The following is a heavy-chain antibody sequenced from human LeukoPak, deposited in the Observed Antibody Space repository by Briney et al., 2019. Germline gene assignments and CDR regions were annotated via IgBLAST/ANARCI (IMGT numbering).Heavy chain of an antibody. Sequence: GGSLRLSCAASGFTVSNNFMSWVRQSPGKGLEWLSVIYIAGTTYYADSVKGRFTISRDSSKNTLYLQMNSLRAEDTAVYYCARLYSSSSGRALDYWGQGTLVTVSS. CDR3: ARLYSSSSGRALDY. CDR1: GFTVSNNF. CDR2: IYIAGTT. V-gene: IGHV3-53*01. D-gene: IGHD6-6*01. J-gene: IGHJ4*02.